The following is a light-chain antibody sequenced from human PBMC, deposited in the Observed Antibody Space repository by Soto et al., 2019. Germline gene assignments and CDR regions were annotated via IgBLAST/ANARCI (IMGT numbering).Light chain of an antibody. Sequence: EIVMTQSPATLSVSPGERATLSCRASESVSSNLAWYQQKPGQAPSLLIYDASTRATAIPARFSGSGSGTAFTLTISSLQSEDVAFYHCQQYNKWPHTFGQGTKLEIK. V-gene: IGKV3-15*01. CDR1: ESVSSN. CDR2: DAS. J-gene: IGKJ2*01. CDR3: QQYNKWPHT.